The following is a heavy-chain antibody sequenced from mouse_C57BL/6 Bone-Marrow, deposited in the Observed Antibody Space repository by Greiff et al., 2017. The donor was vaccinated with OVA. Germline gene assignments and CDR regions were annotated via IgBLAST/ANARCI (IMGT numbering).Heavy chain of an antibody. Sequence: QVQLKQSGAELVRPGASVTLSCKASGYTFTDYEMHWVKQTPVHGLEWIGAIDPETGGTAYTQKFKGKAILTADKSSSTAYMKLRSLTSEDSAVYYYTRVGYYYGSSRYYYAMDYWGQGTSVTVSS. CDR1: GYTFTDYE. V-gene: IGHV1-15*01. J-gene: IGHJ4*01. CDR3: TRVGYYYGSSRYYYAMDY. CDR2: IDPETGGT. D-gene: IGHD1-1*01.